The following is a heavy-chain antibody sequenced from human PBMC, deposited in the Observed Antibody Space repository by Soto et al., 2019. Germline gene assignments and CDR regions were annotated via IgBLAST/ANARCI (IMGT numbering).Heavy chain of an antibody. CDR3: ARGPRYDVWSGYYPDQSMDV. CDR1: GGSFSGYY. Sequence: PPETLSLTCAVYGGSFSGYYWSWIRQPPGKGLEWNGEISQSGSTNYNPSLKSRVTITVDSSKNQCSRKLSSVTSSYTAVYYCARGPRYDVWSGYYPDQSMDVWGKGTTVTVSS. CDR2: ISQSGST. J-gene: IGHJ6*03. V-gene: IGHV4-34*01. D-gene: IGHD3-3*01.